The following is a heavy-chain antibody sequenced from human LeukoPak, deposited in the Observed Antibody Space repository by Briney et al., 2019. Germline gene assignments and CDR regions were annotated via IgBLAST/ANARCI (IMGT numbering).Heavy chain of an antibody. D-gene: IGHD5-18*01. V-gene: IGHV3-30*04. CDR2: ISYDVSNK. CDR1: GCTFSSYA. CDR3: ARVQGRYSYGSGFDS. J-gene: IGHJ4*02. Sequence: GGSLRLSCAASGCTFSSYAMHWVRQAPCKGQERVAVISYDVSNKYYADSVKGRFTISRDNSKNTLYLQMNSLRAEDTAVYYCARVQGRYSYGSGFDSWGQGTLVTVSS.